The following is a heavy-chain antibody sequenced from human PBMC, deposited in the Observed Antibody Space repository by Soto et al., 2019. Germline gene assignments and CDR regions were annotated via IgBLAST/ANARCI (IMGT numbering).Heavy chain of an antibody. V-gene: IGHV3-48*01. CDR1: AFTFSNYN. Sequence: EVQLVESGRGLVQPGGSLRLSCAASAFTFSNYNMNWVRQAPGKGLEWVSYISSSSTIYYADSVKGRFTISRDNAKNSLYLQMNSLRAEDTAVYYCARAGDSSGWYNWFDPWGQGTLVTVSS. CDR2: ISSSSTI. D-gene: IGHD3-22*01. CDR3: ARAGDSSGWYNWFDP. J-gene: IGHJ5*02.